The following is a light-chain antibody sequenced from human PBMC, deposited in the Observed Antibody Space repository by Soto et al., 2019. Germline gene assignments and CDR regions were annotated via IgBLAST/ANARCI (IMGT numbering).Light chain of an antibody. CDR1: QSVGSNF. Sequence: EIVLTQSPGTLSLSTGERATLSCRASQSVGSNFLAWYQQKPGQAPRILIFGASGRATGIPDRFSGSGSGTDFTLTISRLEPEDFAVYYCQQYGNSPQTFGQGTKVDI. CDR3: QQYGNSPQT. CDR2: GAS. V-gene: IGKV3-20*01. J-gene: IGKJ1*01.